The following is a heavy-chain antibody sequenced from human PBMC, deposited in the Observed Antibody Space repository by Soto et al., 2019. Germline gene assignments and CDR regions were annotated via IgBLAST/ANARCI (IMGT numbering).Heavy chain of an antibody. V-gene: IGHV3-48*02. D-gene: IGHD5-18*01. CDR1: GFTFSSYS. CDR3: ARVGYSSPLDY. J-gene: IGHJ4*02. Sequence: EVQLVESGGGLVQPGGSLRLSCAASGFTFSSYSMNWVRQAPGKGLEWVSYISSGSNTIYYADSVKGRFTISRDNAKNSQYLQMNSLRDEDTAVYYCARVGYSSPLDYWGQGTLLTVSS. CDR2: ISSGSNTI.